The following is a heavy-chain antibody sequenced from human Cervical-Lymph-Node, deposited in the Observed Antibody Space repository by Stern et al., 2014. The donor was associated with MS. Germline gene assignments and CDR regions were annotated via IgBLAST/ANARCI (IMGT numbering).Heavy chain of an antibody. D-gene: IGHD5-24*01. J-gene: IGHJ4*02. Sequence: EVQLVESGGGLIQPGGSLRLSCAASGFTVSSNYMSWVRQAPGKGLEWVSFIYSGGSAYYADSVKGRFTISRDNSKNTLYLQMNSLRAEDTAVYYCARDKNGYNYFDYWGQGTLVTVSS. CDR1: GFTVSSNY. CDR3: ARDKNGYNYFDY. CDR2: IYSGGSA. V-gene: IGHV3-53*01.